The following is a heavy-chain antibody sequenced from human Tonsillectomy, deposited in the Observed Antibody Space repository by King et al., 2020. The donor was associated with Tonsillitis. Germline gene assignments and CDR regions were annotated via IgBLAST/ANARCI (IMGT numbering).Heavy chain of an antibody. CDR2: ITWDGGST. CDR1: GFTFDDST. CDR3: ATERLQYFDY. V-gene: IGHV3-43*01. J-gene: IGHJ4*02. Sequence: VQLVESGGVVVQPGGSLRLSCAASGFTFDDSTMHWVRQAPGKGLEWVSLITWDGGSTFYADSVKGRFTISRDNSKNSLSLEMNSLRFEDTALYYCATERLQYFDYWGQGTLVTVSS. D-gene: IGHD4-11*01.